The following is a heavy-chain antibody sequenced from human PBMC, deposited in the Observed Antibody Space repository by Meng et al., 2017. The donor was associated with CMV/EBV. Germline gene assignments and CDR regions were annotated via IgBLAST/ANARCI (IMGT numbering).Heavy chain of an antibody. CDR3: ARLGGSDAFDI. V-gene: IGHV3-13*01. J-gene: IGHJ3*02. Sequence: GESLKISCAASGFTFSSYAMHWVRQATGKGLEWVSAIGTAGDTYYPGSVKGRFTISRENAKNSLYLQMNSLRAGDTAVYYCARLGGSDAFDIWGQGTMVTVSS. CDR2: IGTAGDT. D-gene: IGHD3-16*01. CDR1: GFTFSSYA.